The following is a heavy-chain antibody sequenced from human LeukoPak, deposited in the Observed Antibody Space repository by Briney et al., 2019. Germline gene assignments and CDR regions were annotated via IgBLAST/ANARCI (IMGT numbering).Heavy chain of an antibody. CDR1: GYPISRGYY. D-gene: IGHD6-6*01. CDR2: VYHSGST. J-gene: IGHJ4*02. CDR3: ARDWYSSSSAGQIFDY. V-gene: IGHV4-38-2*02. Sequence: SETLSPTCTVTGYPISRGYYWGWIRQPPGKGLEWIGGVYHSGSTYQNPSLKSRVTISLDTSKNQFSLKLSSVTAADTAVYYCARDWYSSSSAGQIFDYWGQGTLVTVSS.